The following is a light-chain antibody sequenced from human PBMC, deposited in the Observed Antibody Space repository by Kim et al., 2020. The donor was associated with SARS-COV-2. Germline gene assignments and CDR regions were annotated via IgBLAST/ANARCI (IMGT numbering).Light chain of an antibody. V-gene: IGLV3-19*01. CDR2: GGS. Sequence: ALGQTVRITCQGDSLRRFYASWYQQKPGQAPLLVIFGGSNRPSGIPGRLSGSTSGNTASLTIIGAQAEDEADYYCNSRDISGDHEVFGGGTKLTVL. J-gene: IGLJ3*02. CDR1: SLRRFY. CDR3: NSRDISGDHEV.